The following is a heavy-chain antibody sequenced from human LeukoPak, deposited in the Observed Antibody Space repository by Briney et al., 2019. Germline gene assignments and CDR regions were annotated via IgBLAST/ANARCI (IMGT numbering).Heavy chain of an antibody. D-gene: IGHD3-22*01. J-gene: IGHJ4*02. CDR1: GFTFSDYY. Sequence: GGSLRLSCAASGFTFSDYYMTWIRQAPGKGLEWVGFIRSKAYGGTTEYAASVKGRFTISRDDSKSIAYLQMNSLKTEDTAVYYCTRDTYYYDSSGYLTHWGQGTLVTVSS. V-gene: IGHV3-49*03. CDR2: IRSKAYGGTT. CDR3: TRDTYYYDSSGYLTH.